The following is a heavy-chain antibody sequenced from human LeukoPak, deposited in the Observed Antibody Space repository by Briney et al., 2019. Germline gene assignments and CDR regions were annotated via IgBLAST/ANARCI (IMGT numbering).Heavy chain of an antibody. CDR3: ARARSESGSYYPFEY. Sequence: ASVKVSCKASGYTFSSYSMYWVRQAPGQGLEWMGIINPSGGNTNYAQKFQGSVTMTRDTSTSTVYMEVSSLRSEDTAVYYCARARSESGSYYPFEYWGQGTLVTVSS. J-gene: IGHJ4*02. CDR2: INPSGGNT. CDR1: GYTFSSYS. V-gene: IGHV1-46*01. D-gene: IGHD1-26*01.